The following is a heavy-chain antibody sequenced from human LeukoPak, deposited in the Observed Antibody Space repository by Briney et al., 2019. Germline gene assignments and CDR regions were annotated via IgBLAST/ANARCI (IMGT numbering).Heavy chain of an antibody. J-gene: IGHJ6*02. V-gene: IGHV1-46*01. CDR1: GYTFTGYY. D-gene: IGHD2-2*01. CDR3: AREVPQAIGDYYYGMDV. Sequence: ASVKVSCKASGYTFTGYYMHWVRQAPGQGLEWMGIINPSGGSTSYAQKFQGRVTMTRDTSTSTVYMELSSLRSEDTAVYYCAREVPQAIGDYYYGMDVWGQGTTVTVSS. CDR2: INPSGGST.